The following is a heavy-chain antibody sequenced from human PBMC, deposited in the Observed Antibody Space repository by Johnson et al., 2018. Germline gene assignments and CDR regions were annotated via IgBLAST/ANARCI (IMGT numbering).Heavy chain of an antibody. CDR2: ISPSGNTM. Sequence: QVQLVQSGGDSVKPGGSLRLSCTASGFTFSDYYMSWIRQAPGKGLEWISYISPSGNTMYYADSVKGRFTISREKDKNSLYLQMGSLRAEDTAVYYCFAGNARSNDAFDMWGQGTMVIVSS. V-gene: IGHV3-11*04. D-gene: IGHD5-24*01. CDR3: FAGNARSNDAFDM. J-gene: IGHJ3*02. CDR1: GFTFSDYY.